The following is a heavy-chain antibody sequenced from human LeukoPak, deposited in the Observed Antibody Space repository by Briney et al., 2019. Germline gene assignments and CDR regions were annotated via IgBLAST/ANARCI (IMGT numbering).Heavy chain of an antibody. CDR1: GFTFDDYA. CDR2: ISWNSGSI. J-gene: IGHJ6*02. V-gene: IGHV3-9*01. D-gene: IGHD3-3*02. CDR3: AKVRRPLAPIYYYYGMDV. Sequence: PGRSPRLSCAASGFTFDDYAMHWVRQAPGKGLEWVSGISWNSGSIGYADSVKGRFTISRDNAKNSLYLQMNSLRAEDTALYYCAKVRRPLAPIYYYYGMDVWGQGTTVTVSS.